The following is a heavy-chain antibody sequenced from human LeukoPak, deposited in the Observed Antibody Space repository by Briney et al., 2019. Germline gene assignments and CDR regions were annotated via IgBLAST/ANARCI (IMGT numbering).Heavy chain of an antibody. V-gene: IGHV4-39*07. CDR1: GGSISSSSYY. CDR2: IYYSGST. J-gene: IGHJ4*02. CDR3: ARDWYYGSGSAVDY. Sequence: PSETLSLTCTVSGGSISSSSYYWGWIRQPPGKGLEWIGSIYYSGSTYYNPSLKSRVTISVDTSKNQFSLKLSSATAADTAVYYCARDWYYGSGSAVDYWGQGTLVTVSS. D-gene: IGHD3-10*01.